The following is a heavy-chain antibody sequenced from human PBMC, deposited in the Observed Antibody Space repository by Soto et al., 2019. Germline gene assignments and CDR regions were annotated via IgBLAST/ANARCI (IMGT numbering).Heavy chain of an antibody. CDR1: GGSISSGAYY. V-gene: IGHV4-31*03. CDR2: IHSSGST. CDR3: AREDNWFDP. J-gene: IGHJ5*02. Sequence: QVQLQESGPGLVKPSQTLSLTCSVSGGSISSGAYYWSWIRQHPGMGLEYIGDIHSSGSTFYNPSLKSRVSMSVDTSKNQFSLKLSSVTAADTAVYYCAREDNWFDPWCQGTLVTVAS.